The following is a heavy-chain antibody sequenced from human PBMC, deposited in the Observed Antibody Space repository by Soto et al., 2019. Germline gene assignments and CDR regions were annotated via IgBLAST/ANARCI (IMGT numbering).Heavy chain of an antibody. D-gene: IGHD3-3*01. CDR2: ISTTSSSI. CDR3: TRKGVALDD. CDR1: GFTFSSYS. V-gene: IGHV3-48*02. J-gene: IGHJ4*01. Sequence: QAGGSLRLSCAASGFTFSSYSMNWVRQAPGKGLEWMSYISTTSSSISYADSVKGRFTIYRDNAKHSLFLQMNSLRDEDTAVYYCTRKGVALDDWGQGAMVTVSS.